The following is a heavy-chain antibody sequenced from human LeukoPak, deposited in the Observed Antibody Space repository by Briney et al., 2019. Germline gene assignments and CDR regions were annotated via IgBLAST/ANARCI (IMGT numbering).Heavy chain of an antibody. J-gene: IGHJ4*02. V-gene: IGHV3-23*01. CDR3: ARDPSGSGWSLSD. D-gene: IGHD6-19*01. CDR2: IGGRDGST. CDR1: GFTFSSYG. Sequence: SGGSLRLSCAASGFTFSSYGMSWVRQAPGKGLEWVSAIGGRDGSTYYADSVKGRFTISRDNSKNTVCLQMNSLRVEDTAVYYCARDPSGSGWSLSDWGQGTPVTVSS.